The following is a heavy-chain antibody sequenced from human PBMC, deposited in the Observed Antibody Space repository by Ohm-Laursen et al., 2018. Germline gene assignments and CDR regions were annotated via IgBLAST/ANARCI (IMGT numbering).Heavy chain of an antibody. V-gene: IGHV3-74*01. Sequence: SLRLSCAASGFTFSSYEMNWVRQAPGKGLVWVSRISIDGSDTRNADSVKGRFTISRDSAKNTLYLQMNSLRAEDTAVYYCARYIVEVGASDYWGQGTLVTVSS. J-gene: IGHJ4*02. CDR3: ARYIVEVGASDY. D-gene: IGHD1-26*01. CDR1: GFTFSSYE. CDR2: ISIDGSDT.